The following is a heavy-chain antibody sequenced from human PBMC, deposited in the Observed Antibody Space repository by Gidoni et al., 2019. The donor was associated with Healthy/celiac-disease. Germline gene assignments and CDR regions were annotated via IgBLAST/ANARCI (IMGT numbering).Heavy chain of an antibody. CDR3: AKAGHYYGSGSTFDY. CDR1: GFTFSRYA. CDR2: ISGSGGST. Sequence: VQLLESGGGLVQPGGSLRLSCAASGFTFSRYAMSWVRQAPGKGLEWVSAISGSGGSTDYADSVKGRFTISRDNSKNTLYLQMNSLRAEDTAVYYCAKAGHYYGSGSTFDYWGQGTLVTVSS. D-gene: IGHD3-10*01. J-gene: IGHJ4*02. V-gene: IGHV3-23*01.